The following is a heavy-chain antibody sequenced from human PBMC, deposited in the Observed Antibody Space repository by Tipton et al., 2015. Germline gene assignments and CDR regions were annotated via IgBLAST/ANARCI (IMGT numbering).Heavy chain of an antibody. CDR3: ARRVGALTTTANFFDY. J-gene: IGHJ4*02. CDR1: GFTSSEYS. CDR2: ISHSGNTI. Sequence: SLRLSCAVSGFTSSEYSMNWVRQAPAKGLEWVSYISHSGNTIYYADSVKGRFTISRDNAKKSLYLQMSTLRAEDSAVYYCARRVGALTTTANFFDYWGQGTLVIVSS. V-gene: IGHV3-11*01. D-gene: IGHD3-10*01.